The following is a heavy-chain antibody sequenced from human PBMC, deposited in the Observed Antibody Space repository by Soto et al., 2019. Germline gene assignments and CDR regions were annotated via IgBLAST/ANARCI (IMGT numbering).Heavy chain of an antibody. D-gene: IGHD2-15*01. Sequence: KTSETLSLTCAVSGYSISSGYYWGWIRQPPGKGLEWIGSIYHSGSTYHNPSLKSRVTISVDTSKNQFSLKLSSVTAADTAVYYCARDSGIYCSGGSCYSGYYYGMDVWGQGTTVTVSS. J-gene: IGHJ6*02. V-gene: IGHV4-38-2*02. CDR1: GYSISSGYY. CDR2: IYHSGST. CDR3: ARDSGIYCSGGSCYSGYYYGMDV.